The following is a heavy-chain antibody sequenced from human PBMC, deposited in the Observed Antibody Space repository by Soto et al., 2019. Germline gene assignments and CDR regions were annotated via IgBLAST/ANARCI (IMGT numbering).Heavy chain of an antibody. CDR1: GFTFSSYG. CDR3: AKGSSSSRYYYGMDV. D-gene: IGHD6-6*01. CDR2: ISYDGSNK. V-gene: IGHV3-30*18. Sequence: PGGSLRLSCAASGFTFSSYGMHWVRQAPGKGLEWVAVISYDGSNKYYADSVKGRFTISRDNSKNTLYLQMNSLRAEDTAVYYCAKGSSSSRYYYGMDVWGQGTRVTVSS. J-gene: IGHJ6*02.